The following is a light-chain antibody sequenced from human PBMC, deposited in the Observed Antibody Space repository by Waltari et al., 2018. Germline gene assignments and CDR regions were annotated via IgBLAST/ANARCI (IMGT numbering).Light chain of an antibody. Sequence: DIQMTQSPSSLSASVGDRVTINCRAGQSISNYLNWYQQKPGKAPKLLIYAASNLQSGVPSRFSGSGSGTDFTLTISSLQPEDFATYYCQQSYSTLITFGQGTRLEIK. CDR2: AAS. V-gene: IGKV1-39*01. CDR3: QQSYSTLIT. J-gene: IGKJ5*01. CDR1: QSISNY.